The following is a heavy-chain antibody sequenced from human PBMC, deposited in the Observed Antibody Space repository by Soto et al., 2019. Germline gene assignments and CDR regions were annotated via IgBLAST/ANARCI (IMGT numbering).Heavy chain of an antibody. V-gene: IGHV1-46*01. Sequence: ASVKVSCKASGYTFTSYYMHWVRQAPGQGLEWMGIINPSGGSTSYAQKFQGRVTMTRDTSTSTVYMELSSLRSEDTALYYCARERITMVRGVNHNWFDPWGQGTLVTVSS. CDR3: ARERITMVRGVNHNWFDP. D-gene: IGHD3-10*01. CDR2: INPSGGST. CDR1: GYTFTSYY. J-gene: IGHJ5*02.